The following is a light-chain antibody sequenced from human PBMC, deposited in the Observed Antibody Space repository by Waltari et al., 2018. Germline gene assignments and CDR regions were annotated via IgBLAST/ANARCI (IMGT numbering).Light chain of an antibody. CDR1: TSDVGSYDF. V-gene: IGLV2-23*02. Sequence: QSALTQPASVSATPGQSITISCSGTTSDVGSYDFVSCYQQHPGEAPKLLICEVFKRPPDTSSRFSGAKSGSTASLTISGLQPEDEADYYCCSYAGRGTYVFGSGTKVTVL. CDR2: EVF. CDR3: CSYAGRGTYV. J-gene: IGLJ1*01.